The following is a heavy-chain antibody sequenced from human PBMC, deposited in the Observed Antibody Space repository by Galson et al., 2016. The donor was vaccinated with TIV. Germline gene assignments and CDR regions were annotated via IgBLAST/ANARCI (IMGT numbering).Heavy chain of an antibody. Sequence: SVKVSCKASGYIFINYYIDWVRQAPGQGLEWLGWFNPDSGATQYAQKFQGRVTMTRDTSISAAYMELRRLISDDTAVYYCARVNWARAFDYWGQGTQVTVSS. V-gene: IGHV1-2*02. CDR3: ARVNWARAFDY. D-gene: IGHD7-27*01. J-gene: IGHJ4*02. CDR1: GYIFINYY. CDR2: FNPDSGAT.